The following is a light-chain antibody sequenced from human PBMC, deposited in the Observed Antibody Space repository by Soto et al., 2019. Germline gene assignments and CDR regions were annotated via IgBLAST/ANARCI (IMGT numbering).Light chain of an antibody. CDR3: QQYYSYPSIT. J-gene: IGKJ5*01. V-gene: IGKV1-8*01. CDR1: QGISSY. Sequence: PSSLSSSTGDRVTITCRASQGISSYLAWYQQKPGKAPKLLIYAASTLQSGVPSRFSGSGSGTDFTLTISCLQSEDFATYYCQQYYSYPSITFGQGTRLEIK. CDR2: AAS.